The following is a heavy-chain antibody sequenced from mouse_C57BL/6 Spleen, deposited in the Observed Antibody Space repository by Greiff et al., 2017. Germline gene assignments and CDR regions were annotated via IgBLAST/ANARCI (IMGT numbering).Heavy chain of an antibody. CDR3: ARDGYYFYAMDY. V-gene: IGHV1-80*01. Sequence: VQVVESGAELVKPGASVKISCKASGYAFSSYWMNWVKQRPGKGLEWIGQIYPGDGDTNYNGKFKGKATLTADKSSSTAYMQLSSLTSEDSAVYFCARDGYYFYAMDYWGQGTSVTVSS. D-gene: IGHD2-3*01. CDR2: IYPGDGDT. CDR1: GYAFSSYW. J-gene: IGHJ4*01.